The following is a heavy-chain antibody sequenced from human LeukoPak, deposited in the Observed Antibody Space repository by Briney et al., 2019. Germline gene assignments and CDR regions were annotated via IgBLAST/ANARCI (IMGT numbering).Heavy chain of an antibody. Sequence: PSETLSLTCTVSGGSISSGDYYWSWIRQPPGKGLEWIGYIYYSGSTCYNPSLKSRVTISVDTCKNQFSLKLSSVTAADTAVYYCARGRYYYDSSGYYLFDYWGQGTLVTVSS. J-gene: IGHJ4*02. CDR1: GGSISSGDYY. D-gene: IGHD3-22*01. CDR2: IYYSGST. V-gene: IGHV4-30-4*01. CDR3: ARGRYYYDSSGYYLFDY.